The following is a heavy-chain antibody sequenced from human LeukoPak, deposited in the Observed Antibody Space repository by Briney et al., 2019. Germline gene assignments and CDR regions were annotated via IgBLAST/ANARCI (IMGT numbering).Heavy chain of an antibody. CDR1: GHSFTDSW. V-gene: IGHV5-51*01. CDR2: IYLGSSHT. Sequence: HGESLKISCEGSGHSFTDSWIGWVRQMPGKGLEWMGIIYLGSSHTIYNPPFQGQVTISADRSINTAYLRWSSLKASDSAIYYCARAQNGDNRLDPWGQGTLVTVSS. CDR3: ARAQNGDNRLDP. J-gene: IGHJ5*02. D-gene: IGHD4-17*01.